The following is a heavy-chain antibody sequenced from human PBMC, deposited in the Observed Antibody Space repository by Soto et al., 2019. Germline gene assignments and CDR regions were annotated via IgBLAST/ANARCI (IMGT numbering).Heavy chain of an antibody. D-gene: IGHD2-2*01. CDR2: ISYDGSNK. J-gene: IGHJ4*02. Sequence: QVQLVESGGGVVQPGRSLRLSCAASGFTFSSYAMHWVRQAPGKGLEWVAVISYDGSNKYYADSVKGRFTISRDKSKNTLYLQMNSLRAEDTAVYSCARDWSSVPAATKFDYWGQGTLVTVSS. V-gene: IGHV3-30-3*01. CDR3: ARDWSSVPAATKFDY. CDR1: GFTFSSYA.